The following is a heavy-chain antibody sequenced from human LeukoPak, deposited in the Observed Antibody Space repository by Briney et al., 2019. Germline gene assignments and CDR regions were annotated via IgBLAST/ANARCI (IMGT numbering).Heavy chain of an antibody. D-gene: IGHD6-13*01. CDR2: IYTSGST. V-gene: IGHV4-4*07. CDR3: ARDGSSSWYGWFDP. CDR1: GGSISSYY. Sequence: SSETLSLTCTVSGGSISSYYWSWIRQPAGKGLEWIGRIYTSGSTNYNPSLESRVTMSVDTSKNQFSLKLSSVTAADTAVYYCARDGSSSWYGWFDPWGQGTLVTVSS. J-gene: IGHJ5*02.